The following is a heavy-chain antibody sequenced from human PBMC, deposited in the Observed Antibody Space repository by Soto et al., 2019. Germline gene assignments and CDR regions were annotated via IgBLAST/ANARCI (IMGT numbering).Heavy chain of an antibody. CDR1: AYTFTNYG. Sequence: QVQLVQSGGEVKKPGASVKVSCKASAYTFTNYGISWVRQAPGQGLEWMGWSSAYNGNINYAQKLRCRVTMTTETATSSARLEVRSLRSDDTAVYYCARSGSSWNLREFDSWGEGTLVTVSS. J-gene: IGHJ4*02. CDR2: SSAYNGNI. D-gene: IGHD6-13*01. V-gene: IGHV1-18*01. CDR3: ARSGSSWNLREFDS.